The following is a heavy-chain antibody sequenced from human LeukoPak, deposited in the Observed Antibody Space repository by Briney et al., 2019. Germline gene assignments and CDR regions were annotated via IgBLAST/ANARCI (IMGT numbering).Heavy chain of an antibody. CDR3: ARVRGYSYGSLYASYYYYMDV. CDR2: IIPIFGTA. Sequence: ASVKVSCKASGGTFSSYAISWVRQAPGQGLERMGRIIPIFGTANYAQKFQGRVTITTDESTSTAYMELSSLRSEATAVYYCARVRGYSYGSLYASYYYYMDVWGKGTTVTVSS. V-gene: IGHV1-69*05. CDR1: GGTFSSYA. J-gene: IGHJ6*03. D-gene: IGHD5-18*01.